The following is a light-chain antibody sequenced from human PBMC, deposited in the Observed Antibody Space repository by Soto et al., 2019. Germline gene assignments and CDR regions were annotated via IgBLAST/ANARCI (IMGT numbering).Light chain of an antibody. CDR3: CSFAGSSTS. Sequence: QSVLTQPASVSGSPGQSITISCTGTSSDVGTYKPVSWYQQYPGKAPKVIIYDDTKRPSGVSSRFSGSKSGNTASLTISGLQAEDEADYSCCSFAGSSTSFGGGTKLTVL. V-gene: IGLV2-23*01. J-gene: IGLJ3*02. CDR2: DDT. CDR1: SSDVGTYKP.